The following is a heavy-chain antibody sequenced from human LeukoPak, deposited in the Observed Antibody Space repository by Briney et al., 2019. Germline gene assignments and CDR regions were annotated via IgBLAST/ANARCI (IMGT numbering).Heavy chain of an antibody. CDR3: ARIYERSWYFDP. CDR1: GYSFTHNW. J-gene: IGHJ2*01. Sequence: GESLKISCKGSGYSFTHNWIGWVRQMPGKGLEWMGIIYSSDSDTRYSPSFQGQVTISADKSISTAYLQWSSLKASDTAMYYCARIYERSWYFDPWGRGTLITVSS. D-gene: IGHD2/OR15-2a*01. V-gene: IGHV5-51*01. CDR2: IYSSDSDT.